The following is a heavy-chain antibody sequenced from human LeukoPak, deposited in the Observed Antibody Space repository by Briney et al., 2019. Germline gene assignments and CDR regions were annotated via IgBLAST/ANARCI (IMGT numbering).Heavy chain of an antibody. Sequence: GGSLRLSCAASGFTFSSYSMNWVRQAPGKGLEWVSVIYSGGSTYYADSVKGRFTISRDNSKNTLYLQMNSLRAEDTAVYYCARGSLYFDYWGQGTLVTVSS. CDR3: ARGSLYFDY. CDR2: IYSGGST. CDR1: GFTFSSYS. V-gene: IGHV3-53*01. J-gene: IGHJ4*02. D-gene: IGHD5-12*01.